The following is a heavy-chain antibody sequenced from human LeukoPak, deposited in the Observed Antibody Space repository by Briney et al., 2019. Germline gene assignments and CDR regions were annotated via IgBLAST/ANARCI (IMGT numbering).Heavy chain of an antibody. CDR1: GFTFSSYW. CDR3: ARDRWYMDV. Sequence: GGSLRLSCVASGFTFSSYWMSWVRQAPGKGLEWVANIKQDGSEKYYVDSVKGRFTISRDNAKNLLYLQMNSLRAEDTAVYYCARDRWYMDVWGKGTTVTVSS. J-gene: IGHJ6*03. D-gene: IGHD4-23*01. V-gene: IGHV3-7*01. CDR2: IKQDGSEK.